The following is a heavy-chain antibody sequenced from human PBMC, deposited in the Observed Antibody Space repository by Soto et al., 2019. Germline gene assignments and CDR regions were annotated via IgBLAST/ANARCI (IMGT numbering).Heavy chain of an antibody. CDR3: ARGRAESEDWFDP. CDR1: GYSFTSYW. V-gene: IGHV5-10-1*01. CDR2: IDPSDSYT. Sequence: PGESLKISCKGSGYSFTSYWISWVRQMPGKGLEWMGRIDPSDSYTNCSPSFQGHVTISADKSISTAYLQWSSLKASDTAMYYCARGRAESEDWFDPWGQGTLVTVSS. J-gene: IGHJ5*02.